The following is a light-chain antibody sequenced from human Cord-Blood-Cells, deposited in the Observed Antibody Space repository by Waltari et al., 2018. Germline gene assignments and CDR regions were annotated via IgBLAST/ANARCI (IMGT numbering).Light chain of an antibody. Sequence: DIQMTKSPSSVSASVGDRVNITCRASQGSSSWLAWYQQKPAKAPKLLIYAASSLQSGVPSRFSGSGSGTDFTLTISSLQPADFATYYCQQANSFPRTFGQGTKVEIK. CDR3: QQANSFPRT. CDR2: AAS. CDR1: QGSSSW. J-gene: IGKJ1*01. V-gene: IGKV1-12*01.